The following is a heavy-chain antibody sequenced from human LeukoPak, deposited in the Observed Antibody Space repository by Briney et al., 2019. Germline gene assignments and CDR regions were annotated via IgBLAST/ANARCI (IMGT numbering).Heavy chain of an antibody. CDR3: AGLSNVAARPGWFDP. CDR1: RHTYTVYY. CDR2: INPKSGGT. J-gene: IGHJ5*02. Sequence: ASVKVSCTPSRHTYTVYYIHWVRQAPGQGLEWMRCINPKSGGTKFAQRVQGRVTMTRDTSISTVYMEMSRLRSDDTAMYYCAGLSNVAARPGWFDPWGQGTLVTVSS. D-gene: IGHD6-6*01. V-gene: IGHV1-2*02.